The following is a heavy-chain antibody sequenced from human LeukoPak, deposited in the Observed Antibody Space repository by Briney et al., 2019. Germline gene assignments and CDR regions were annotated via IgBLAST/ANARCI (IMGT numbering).Heavy chain of an antibody. CDR3: ARGILYLYYYGMDV. J-gene: IGHJ6*02. Sequence: SETLSLTCTVSGGSISSYYWSWIRQPPGKGLEWIGYIYYSGNTNYNPSLKTRVTISVDTSKNQFSLKLSSVTAADTAVYYCARGILYLYYYGMDVWGQGTTVTVSS. CDR1: GGSISSYY. D-gene: IGHD2-8*01. CDR2: IYYSGNT. V-gene: IGHV4-59*12.